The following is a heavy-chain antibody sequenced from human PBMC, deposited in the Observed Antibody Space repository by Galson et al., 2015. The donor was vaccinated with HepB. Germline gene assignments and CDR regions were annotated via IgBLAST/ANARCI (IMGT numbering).Heavy chain of an antibody. CDR1: GFTFSSYA. V-gene: IGHV3-23*01. CDR2: ISDSGAYT. J-gene: IGHJ4*02. Sequence: SLRLSCAASGFTFSSYAMSWVRQAPGKGLEWVSIISDSGAYTYYADSVKGRFTISRDNSKNTLHLQMNSLRAEDTAVYYCAKRGLRDDHYFDCWGQGTLVTVSS. CDR3: AKRGLRDDHYFDC. D-gene: IGHD4-17*01.